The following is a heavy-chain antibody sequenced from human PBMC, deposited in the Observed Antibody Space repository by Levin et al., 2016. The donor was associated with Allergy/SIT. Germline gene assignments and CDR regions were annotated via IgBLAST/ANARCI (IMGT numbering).Heavy chain of an antibody. J-gene: IGHJ4*02. V-gene: IGHV3-48*03. CDR3: ARDRRNYYDSRALGY. D-gene: IGHD3-22*01. Sequence: VRQAPGKGLEWVSYISSSGSTIYYADSVKGRFTISRDNAKNSLYLQMNSLRAEDTAVYYCARDRRNYYDSRALGYWGQGTLRSPSPQ. CDR2: ISSSGSTI.